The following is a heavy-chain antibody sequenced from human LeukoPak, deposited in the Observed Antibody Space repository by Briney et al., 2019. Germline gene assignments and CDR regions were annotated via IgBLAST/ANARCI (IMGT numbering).Heavy chain of an antibody. D-gene: IGHD1-1*01. J-gene: IGHJ4*02. CDR2: INHSGST. Sequence: SETLSLTRAVYGGSFSGYYWSWIRQPPGKGLEWIGEINHSGSTNYNPSLKSRVTISVDTSKNQFSLKLSSVTAADTAVYYCARGNSWRDYWGQGTLVTVSS. CDR3: ARGNSWRDY. V-gene: IGHV4-34*01. CDR1: GGSFSGYY.